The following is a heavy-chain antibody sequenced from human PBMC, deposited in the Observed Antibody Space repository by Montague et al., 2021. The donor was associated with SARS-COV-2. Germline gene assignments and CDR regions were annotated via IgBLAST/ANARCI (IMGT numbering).Heavy chain of an antibody. CDR3: ARRDHASWYKNHYYGLDV. Sequence: SETLSLTCTVSGDSISGSTYLWDWLRQPPGKGLEWIASVYYSGSTYYNPSLRSRVTISTDTSKNQFSLKVISVTAAATAVYYCARRDHASWYKNHYYGLDVWGQGTTVTVSS. J-gene: IGHJ6*02. CDR2: VYYSGST. CDR1: GDSISGSTYL. V-gene: IGHV4-39*01. D-gene: IGHD6-13*01.